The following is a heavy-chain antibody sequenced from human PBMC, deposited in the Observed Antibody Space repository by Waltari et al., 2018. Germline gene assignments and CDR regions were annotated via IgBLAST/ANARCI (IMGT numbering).Heavy chain of an antibody. D-gene: IGHD3-22*01. CDR2: IIPIFGTA. CDR1: GGTFSSYA. CDR3: ARVEGPDYYDSSGQYPHYAFDI. V-gene: IGHV1-69*01. Sequence: QVQLVQSGAEVKKPGSSVKVSCKASGGTFSSYAISWVRQAPGQGLEWMGGIIPIFGTANCAQKFQGRVTITADESTSTAYMELSSLRSEDTAVYYCARVEGPDYYDSSGQYPHYAFDIWGQGTMVTVSS. J-gene: IGHJ3*02.